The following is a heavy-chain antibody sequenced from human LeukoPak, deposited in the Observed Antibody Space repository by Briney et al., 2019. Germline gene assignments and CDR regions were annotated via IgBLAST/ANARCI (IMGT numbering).Heavy chain of an antibody. Sequence: KPSETLSLTCTVSGGSMRSSSYYWGWLRQPPGKGLEWIGSIYYSGTAYYNPSLKSRVTISVDTSKNQFSLKLNSVTAADTAVYYCARGYSYSQLSYYYMDVWGKGTTDTVSS. J-gene: IGHJ6*03. V-gene: IGHV4-39*07. CDR2: IYYSGTA. CDR3: ARGYSYSQLSYYYMDV. CDR1: GGSMRSSSYY. D-gene: IGHD5-18*01.